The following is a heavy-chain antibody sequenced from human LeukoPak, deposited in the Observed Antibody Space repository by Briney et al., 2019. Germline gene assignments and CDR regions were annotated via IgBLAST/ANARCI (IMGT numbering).Heavy chain of an antibody. D-gene: IGHD3-3*01. V-gene: IGHV4-39*07. J-gene: IGHJ4*02. CDR2: IYYSGST. CDR1: GGSISSSSYY. CDR3: ASRSSIWSGYQDTLYYFDS. Sequence: KPSETLSLTCTVSGGSISSSSYYWDWIRQPPGKGLEWIGSIYYSGSTYYNPSLKSRVTIFVDTSKNQFSLKLSSVTAADTAVYYCASRSSIWSGYQDTLYYFDSWGQGTLVTVSS.